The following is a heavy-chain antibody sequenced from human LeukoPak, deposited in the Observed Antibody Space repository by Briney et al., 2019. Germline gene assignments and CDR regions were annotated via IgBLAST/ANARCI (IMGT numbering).Heavy chain of an antibody. CDR2: IYYDGSNQ. V-gene: IGHV3-33*01. CDR3: ARDRGQSYFDY. Sequence: PGRSLRLSCATSGFTFRNYGMHWVRQAPGKGLEGVAIIYYDGSNQYYADSVKGRFTISRDNSKNTLYLQLNSLRAEDTAMYYCARDRGQSYFDYWGQGTLVTVSS. J-gene: IGHJ4*02. D-gene: IGHD3-10*01. CDR1: GFTFRNYG.